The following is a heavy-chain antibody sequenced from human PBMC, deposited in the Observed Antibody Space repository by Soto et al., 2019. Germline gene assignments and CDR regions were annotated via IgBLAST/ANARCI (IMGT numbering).Heavy chain of an antibody. Sequence: VKLVESGGGVVQPGGSLRLSCAASGFTFNIYGMHWVRQAPDKGLEWVALISYDGSNQYYADSLQGRFIISRDNSKNTLFLQMNSLRADDTAVYYCAKDQASGQGSFDSWGQGTLVTVSS. J-gene: IGHJ4*02. CDR3: AKDQASGQGSFDS. CDR1: GFTFNIYG. CDR2: ISYDGSNQ. V-gene: IGHV3-30*18.